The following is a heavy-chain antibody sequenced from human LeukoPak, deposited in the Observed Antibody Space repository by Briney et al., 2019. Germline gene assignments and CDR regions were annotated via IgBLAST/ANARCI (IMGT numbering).Heavy chain of an antibody. CDR2: MNPNSGAT. Sequence: ASVKVSCKASGYTFTSYDFNWLRQATGQGPEWMGWMNPNSGATGYAQKFQGRVTMTRSASINTAYMELTDLRSEDTAVYYCARDPVYCGGDCSPFDYWGQGTLVTVSS. CDR1: GYTFTSYD. CDR3: ARDPVYCGGDCSPFDY. D-gene: IGHD2-21*02. V-gene: IGHV1-8*01. J-gene: IGHJ4*02.